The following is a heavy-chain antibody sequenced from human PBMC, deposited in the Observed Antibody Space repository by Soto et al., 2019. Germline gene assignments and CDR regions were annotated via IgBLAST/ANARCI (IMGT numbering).Heavy chain of an antibody. D-gene: IGHD3-10*01. CDR1: GFTFNNYA. CDR2: ISGGGDTT. V-gene: IGHV3-23*01. CDR3: AKGRGGSGSLTPRVDF. Sequence: EVQLLESGGGLVQPGGSLRLSCAASGFTFNNYAMTWVRQAPGKGLEWVSAISGGGDTTSYADSVKGRFTVSRDGSKNRLYVQMSSLRAEDTALYYCAKGRGGSGSLTPRVDFWGQGTLVTVSS. J-gene: IGHJ4*02.